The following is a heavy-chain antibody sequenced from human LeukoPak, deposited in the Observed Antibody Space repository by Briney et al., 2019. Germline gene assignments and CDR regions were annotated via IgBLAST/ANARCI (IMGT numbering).Heavy chain of an antibody. V-gene: IGHV4-39*01. CDR2: IYDSGST. Sequence: NPSETLSLTCTVSGGSISGNNYFWGWIRQPPGKGLEWIGSIYDSGSTYYNPSLKSRVTISVDTSKNQFSLKLNSVTAADTAMYYCQSRFLEWLLDYWGQGTLVTVSS. J-gene: IGHJ4*02. CDR1: GGSISGNNYF. CDR3: QSRFLEWLLDY. D-gene: IGHD3-3*01.